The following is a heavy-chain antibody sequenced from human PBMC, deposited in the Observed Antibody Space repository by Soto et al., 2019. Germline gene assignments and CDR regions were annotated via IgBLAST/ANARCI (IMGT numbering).Heavy chain of an antibody. CDR2: INPNSGGT. CDR3: AREGIAVAGRSSYYGMDV. D-gene: IGHD6-19*01. Sequence: ASVKVSCKASGYTFTGYYMHWVRQAPGQGLEWMGWINPNSGGTNYAQKFQGRVTMTRDTPISTAYMELSRLRSDDTAVYYCAREGIAVAGRSSYYGMDVWGQGTTVTVSS. J-gene: IGHJ6*02. CDR1: GYTFTGYY. V-gene: IGHV1-2*02.